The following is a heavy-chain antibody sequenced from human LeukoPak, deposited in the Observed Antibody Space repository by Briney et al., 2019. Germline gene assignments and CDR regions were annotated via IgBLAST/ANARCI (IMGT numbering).Heavy chain of an antibody. D-gene: IGHD6-6*01. CDR3: AKDLEQLVYRAFDY. V-gene: IGHV3-23*01. J-gene: IGHJ4*02. CDR2: ISGSGGST. Sequence: GGSLRLSCAASGFTFSSYAMSWVRQAPGKGLEWVSAISGSGGSTYYADSVKGRLTISRDNSKNTLYLQMNSLRAEDTAVYYCAKDLEQLVYRAFDYWGQGTLVTVSS. CDR1: GFTFSSYA.